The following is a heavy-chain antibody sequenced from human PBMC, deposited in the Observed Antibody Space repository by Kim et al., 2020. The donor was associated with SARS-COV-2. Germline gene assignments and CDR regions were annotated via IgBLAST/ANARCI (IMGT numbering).Heavy chain of an antibody. CDR1: GFTFGDYA. CDR2: ISWNSGSI. CDR3: AKTLGPHYYFDY. D-gene: IGHD7-27*01. J-gene: IGHJ4*02. Sequence: GGSLRLSCAASGFTFGDYAMHWVRQAPGKGLEWVSGISWNSGSIGYADSVKGRFTISRDNAKNSLYLQMNSLRAEDTALYYCAKTLGPHYYFDYWGQGTLVTVSS. V-gene: IGHV3-9*01.